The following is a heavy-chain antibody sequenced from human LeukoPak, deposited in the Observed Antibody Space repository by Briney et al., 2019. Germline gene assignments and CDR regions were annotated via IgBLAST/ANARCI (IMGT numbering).Heavy chain of an antibody. CDR2: INPNSGGT. Sequence: ASVKVSCKASGYTFTGYYMHWVRQAPGQGVEWMGWINPNSGGTNYAQKFQGRVTMTRDTSISTAYMELSRLRSDDTAVYYCARRYYYDSSGYLGDAFDIWGQGTMVTVSS. V-gene: IGHV1-2*02. CDR3: ARRYYYDSSGYLGDAFDI. CDR1: GYTFTGYY. D-gene: IGHD3-22*01. J-gene: IGHJ3*02.